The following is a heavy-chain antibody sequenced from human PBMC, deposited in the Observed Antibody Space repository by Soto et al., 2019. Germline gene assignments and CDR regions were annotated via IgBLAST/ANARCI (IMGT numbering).Heavy chain of an antibody. CDR1: GYTFTSYA. D-gene: IGHD3-3*01. J-gene: IGHJ5*02. Sequence: ASVKVSCKASGYTFTSYAMHWVRQAPGQRLEWMGWINAGNGNTKYSQKFQGRVTITRDTSASTAYMELSSLRSEDTAVYYCARCRGYDFWGFGGVENWFDPWGQGTLVTVSS. CDR3: ARCRGYDFWGFGGVENWFDP. CDR2: INAGNGNT. V-gene: IGHV1-3*01.